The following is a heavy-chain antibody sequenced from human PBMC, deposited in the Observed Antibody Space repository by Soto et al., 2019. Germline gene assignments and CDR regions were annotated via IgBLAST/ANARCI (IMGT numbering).Heavy chain of an antibody. J-gene: IGHJ4*02. CDR3: AKDRLDGIVCSGGSCSTPAFGY. CDR1: GFTFSSYA. V-gene: IGHV3-23*01. CDR2: ISGSGGST. Sequence: EVQLLESGGGLVQPGGSLRLSCAASGFTFSSYAMSWVRQAPGKGLEWVSAISGSGGSTYYADSVKGRFTISRDNSKNPLDLQMDRRMAEDTAVYYCAKDRLDGIVCSGGSCSTPAFGYWGQGTLVTVSS. D-gene: IGHD2-15*01.